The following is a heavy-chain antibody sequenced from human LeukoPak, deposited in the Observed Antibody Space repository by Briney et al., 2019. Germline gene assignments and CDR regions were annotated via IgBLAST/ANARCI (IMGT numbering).Heavy chain of an antibody. Sequence: PSETLSLTCTVSGGSISSSSYYWGWIRQPPGKGLEWIGSIYYSGSTYYNPSLKSRVTISVDTSKNQFSLKLTSVTAADTAAYFCARVTTDAYFFAAGSDNWFDPWGQGTLVTVSS. CDR1: GGSISSSSYY. V-gene: IGHV4-39*07. D-gene: IGHD3-10*01. J-gene: IGHJ5*02. CDR2: IYYSGST. CDR3: ARVTTDAYFFAAGSDNWFDP.